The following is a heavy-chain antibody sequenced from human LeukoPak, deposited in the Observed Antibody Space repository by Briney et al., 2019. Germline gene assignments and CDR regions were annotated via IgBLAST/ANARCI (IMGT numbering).Heavy chain of an antibody. V-gene: IGHV3-23*01. J-gene: IGHJ4*02. Sequence: GGSLRLSCAASGFTFSSYAMSWVRQAPGKGLEWVSLISGSGGSTYYADSVKGRFTISRDNSKNTLYLQMNSLRAEDTAVYFCAKSGSQRPDYWGQGTLVTVSS. CDR1: GFTFSSYA. CDR2: ISGSGGST. CDR3: AKSGSQRPDY. D-gene: IGHD3-10*01.